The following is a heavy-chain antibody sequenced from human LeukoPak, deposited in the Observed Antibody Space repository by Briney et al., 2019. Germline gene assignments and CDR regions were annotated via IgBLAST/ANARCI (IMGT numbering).Heavy chain of an antibody. D-gene: IGHD3-3*01. J-gene: IGHJ4*02. V-gene: IGHV4-61*05. Sequence: SETLSLTCTVSGGSISSTSYYWGWIRQPPGKGLEWIGYISYSGNTDSNPSLKSRVTIPVDTSKNQFSLKLSSVTAADTAVYYCASEPMYYDLWSGYYQDYWGQGTLVTVSS. CDR2: ISYSGNT. CDR3: ASEPMYYDLWSGYYQDY. CDR1: GGSISSTSYY.